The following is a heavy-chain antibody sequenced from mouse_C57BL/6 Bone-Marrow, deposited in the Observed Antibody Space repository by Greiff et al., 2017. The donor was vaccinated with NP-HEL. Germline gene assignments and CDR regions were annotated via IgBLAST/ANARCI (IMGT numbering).Heavy chain of an antibody. CDR2: IYPGSGST. Sequence: QVQLQQPGAELVKPGASVKMSCKASGYTFTSYWITWVKQRPGQGLEWIGDIYPGSGSTNYNEKFKSKATLTVDTSSSTAYMQLSSLTSEDSAVYYCARLEVDSNYVGFAYWGQGTLVTVSA. D-gene: IGHD2-5*01. V-gene: IGHV1-55*01. J-gene: IGHJ3*01. CDR1: GYTFTSYW. CDR3: ARLEVDSNYVGFAY.